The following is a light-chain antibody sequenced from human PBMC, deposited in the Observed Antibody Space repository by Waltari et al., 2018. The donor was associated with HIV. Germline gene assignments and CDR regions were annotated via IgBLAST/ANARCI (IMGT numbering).Light chain of an antibody. Sequence: QSVLTQPPSASETPGQRVAVPCSGSNTDIGSNAVNLYQQLPGTAPKLLIYSNNQRPSGVPDRFSGSKSGTSASLAISGLQSEDEADYYCAAWDDSLNGPHVVFGGGTKLTVL. CDR3: AAWDDSLNGPHVV. J-gene: IGLJ2*01. CDR1: NTDIGSNA. V-gene: IGLV1-44*01. CDR2: SNN.